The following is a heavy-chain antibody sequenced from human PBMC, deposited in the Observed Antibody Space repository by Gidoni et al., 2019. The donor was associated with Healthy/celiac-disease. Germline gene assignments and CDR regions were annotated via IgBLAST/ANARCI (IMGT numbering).Heavy chain of an antibody. CDR2: ISGSGSST. Sequence: EVQLLESGGGFVQPGGSLRLSCAASGFTFNPYAMSWVRQAPGRGLDCVSTISGSGSSTYYADYVKGRFTISRDNSNNTLYLHMNNLRAEDTAVYYCAKLRTGTTFDYWGQGTLVTVSS. CDR3: AKLRTGTTFDY. D-gene: IGHD1-1*01. V-gene: IGHV3-23*01. CDR1: GFTFNPYA. J-gene: IGHJ4*02.